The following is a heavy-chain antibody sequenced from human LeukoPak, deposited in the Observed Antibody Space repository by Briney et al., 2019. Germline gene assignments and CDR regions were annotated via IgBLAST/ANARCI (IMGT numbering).Heavy chain of an antibody. CDR3: ARGVVRVFYSSSWYRDWFDP. D-gene: IGHD6-13*01. V-gene: IGHV1-8*01. CDR1: GYTFTSYD. Sequence: ASVKVSCKASGYTFTSYDINWVRQATGQGLEWMGWMNPNSGNTGYAQKFQGRVTMTRNTSISTAYMELSSLRSEDTVVYYCARGVVRVFYSSSWYRDWFDPWGQGTLVTVSS. J-gene: IGHJ5*02. CDR2: MNPNSGNT.